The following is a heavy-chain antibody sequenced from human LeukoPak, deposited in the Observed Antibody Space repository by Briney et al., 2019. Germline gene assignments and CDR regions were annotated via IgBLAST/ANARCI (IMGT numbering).Heavy chain of an antibody. Sequence: GGSLRLSCTVSGFTPSSYEMTWFRQAPGKGLEWVSSIGYGGADSHYADSVKGRFTISRDNSKNTLYLQLSSLRADATAVYYCTRNSGWYGISWGQGTLVTVSS. CDR3: TRNSGWYGIS. J-gene: IGHJ4*02. V-gene: IGHV3-23*01. D-gene: IGHD6-19*01. CDR1: GFTPSSYE. CDR2: IGYGGADS.